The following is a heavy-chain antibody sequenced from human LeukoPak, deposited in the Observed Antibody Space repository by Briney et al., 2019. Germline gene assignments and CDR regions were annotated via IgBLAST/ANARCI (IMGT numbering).Heavy chain of an antibody. J-gene: IGHJ4*02. V-gene: IGHV3-53*01. Sequence: PGGSLRLSCAASGFTVSTTHMSWVRQTPGKGLEWVSTIYSGGSIYYADSVKGRFTISRDNSKNTLYLQMNSLRAEDTAVYYCAKDFKHYDFWSGYPPRGDWGQGTLVTVSS. CDR1: GFTVSTTH. CDR2: IYSGGSI. CDR3: AKDFKHYDFWSGYPPRGD. D-gene: IGHD3-3*01.